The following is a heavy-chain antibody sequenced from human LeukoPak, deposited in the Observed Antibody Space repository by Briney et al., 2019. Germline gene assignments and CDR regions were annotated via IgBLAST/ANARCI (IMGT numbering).Heavy chain of an antibody. J-gene: IGHJ6*03. CDR1: GGSFSGYC. CDR3: ARVSFFRWAATRPSYYYYYMDV. Sequence: SETLSLTCAVYGGSFSGYCWSWIRQPPGKGLEWIGEINHSGSTNYNPSLKSRVTISVDTSKNQFSLKLSSVTAADTAVYYCARVSFFRWAATRPSYYYYYMDVWDKGTTVTISS. D-gene: IGHD2-15*01. CDR2: INHSGST. V-gene: IGHV4-34*01.